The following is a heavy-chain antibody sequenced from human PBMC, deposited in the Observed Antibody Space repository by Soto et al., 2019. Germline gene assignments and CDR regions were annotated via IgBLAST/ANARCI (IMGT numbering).Heavy chain of an antibody. CDR3: ARPKVEGGTSEWFGP. CDR2: ISSGSTTI. D-gene: IGHD1-1*01. V-gene: IGHV3-48*01. J-gene: IGHJ5*02. Sequence: EVQLVESGGGLVQPGGSLRLSCAASGFTFSNYHMNWVRQAPGKGLEWISYISSGSTTIYYADSVKGRFTISRDNAKNSQYLKMNSLRVEDTAVYFCARPKVEGGTSEWFGPWGQGTLVTVSP. CDR1: GFTFSNYH.